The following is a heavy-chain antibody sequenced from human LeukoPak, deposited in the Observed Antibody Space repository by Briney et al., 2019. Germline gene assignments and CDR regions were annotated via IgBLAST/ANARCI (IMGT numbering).Heavy chain of an antibody. CDR2: ISSSSSYT. V-gene: IGHV3-11*06. D-gene: IGHD6-13*01. CDR3: ARDREAAVGFNWFDP. J-gene: IGHJ5*02. Sequence: GGSLRLSCAASGFTFSDYYMSWIRQAPGKGLEWVSYISSSSSYTNYADSVKGRFTISRDNAKNSLYLQMNSLRAEDTAVYYCARDREAAVGFNWFDPWGQGTLVTVSS. CDR1: GFTFSDYY.